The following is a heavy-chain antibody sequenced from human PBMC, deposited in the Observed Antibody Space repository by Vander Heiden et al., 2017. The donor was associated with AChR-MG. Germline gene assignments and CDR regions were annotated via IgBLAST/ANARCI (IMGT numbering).Heavy chain of an antibody. V-gene: IGHV3-73*02. J-gene: IGHJ4*02. CDR1: GFMFSSGDLT. D-gene: IGHD4-17*01. Sequence: EVQLVESGGGLVQPGGSLKLSCAGAGFMFSSGDLTIHWVRQASGKGLEWLGRIRSKDHNYATTYDPSVEDRFIISRDDSKNTAYLQMDSLKAEDTALYYCTRDDYPNSSPFDSWGPGTLVTVSP. CDR2: IRSKDHNYAT. CDR3: TRDDYPNSSPFDS.